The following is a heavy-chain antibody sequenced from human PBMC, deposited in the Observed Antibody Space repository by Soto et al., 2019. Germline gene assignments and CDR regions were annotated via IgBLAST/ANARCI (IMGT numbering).Heavy chain of an antibody. CDR2: ISSSSRTI. CDR1: GFTFSSYS. CDR3: ARTIHF. V-gene: IGHV3-48*01. J-gene: IGHJ4*02. D-gene: IGHD3-9*01. Sequence: GGSLRLSCAASGFTFSSYSMNWVRQAPGKGLEWVSYISSSSRTIYCAGSVKGRFTISRDNAKNSLYLQMNSLRAEDTAVYYCARTIHFWGQGTPVTVSS.